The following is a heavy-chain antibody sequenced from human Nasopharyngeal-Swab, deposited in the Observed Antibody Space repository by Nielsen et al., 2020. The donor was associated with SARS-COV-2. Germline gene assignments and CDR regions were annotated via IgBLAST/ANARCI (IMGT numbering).Heavy chain of an antibody. CDR2: IHYSENT. Sequence: WIRQPPGRGLEWIGNIHYSENTNYNPSLKSRVTISVDTSKNQFSLKLSSVTAADTAVYYCARDDRAGTTGLLVQHYFDYWGQGTLVTVSS. CDR3: ARDDRAGTTGLLVQHYFDY. J-gene: IGHJ4*02. D-gene: IGHD2-15*01. V-gene: IGHV4-59*12.